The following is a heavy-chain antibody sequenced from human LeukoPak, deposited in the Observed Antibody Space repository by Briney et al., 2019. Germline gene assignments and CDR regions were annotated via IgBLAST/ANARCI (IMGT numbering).Heavy chain of an antibody. D-gene: IGHD5-18*01. CDR2: INPKSGGT. V-gene: IGHV1-2*02. J-gene: IGHJ4*02. CDR1: AYTFTGYY. Sequence: ASVKVSCKASAYTFTGYYMHWVRQAPGQGLEWMGWINPKSGGTNYAQKFQGRDTMTRDTSITTAYMELSRLRSDHTAVYYCARRNSYTAMVTFDYWGQGTLVTVSS. CDR3: ARRNSYTAMVTFDY.